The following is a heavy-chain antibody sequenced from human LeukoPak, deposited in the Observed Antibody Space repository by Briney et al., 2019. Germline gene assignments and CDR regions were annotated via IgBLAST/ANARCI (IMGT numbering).Heavy chain of an antibody. Sequence: ASVKVSCRASGYTFTSYDINWVRQATGQGLEWMGWMNPNSGNTGYAQKFQGRVTMTRNTSISTAYMELSSLRSEDTAVYYCARGKLGYCTNGVCYFYYGMDVWGQGTTVTVSS. CDR1: GYTFTSYD. CDR2: MNPNSGNT. D-gene: IGHD2-8*01. V-gene: IGHV1-8*01. CDR3: ARGKLGYCTNGVCYFYYGMDV. J-gene: IGHJ6*02.